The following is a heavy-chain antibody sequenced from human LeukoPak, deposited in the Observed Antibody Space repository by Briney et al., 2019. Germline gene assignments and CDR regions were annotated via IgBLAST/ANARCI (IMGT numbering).Heavy chain of an antibody. V-gene: IGHV3-30*02. J-gene: IGHJ4*02. CDR3: AKDLLHYDILTGSFDY. CDR1: GFTFSSYG. D-gene: IGHD3-9*01. Sequence: GGSLRRSCAASGFTFSSYGMHWVRQAPGKGLEWVAFIRHDGSNKYYADSVKGRFTISRDNSKNTLYLQMNSLRAEDTTVYYCAKDLLHYDILTGSFDYWGQGTLVTVSS. CDR2: IRHDGSNK.